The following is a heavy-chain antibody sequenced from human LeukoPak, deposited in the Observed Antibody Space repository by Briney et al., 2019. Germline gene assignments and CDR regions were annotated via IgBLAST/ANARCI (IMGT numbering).Heavy chain of an antibody. D-gene: IGHD3-22*01. CDR3: AKRGDSSGYPSYFDY. CDR1: GFTFRSYG. J-gene: IGHJ4*02. CDR2: ISYDGSDK. V-gene: IGHV3-30*18. Sequence: GGSLRLSCAGSGFTFRSYGMHWVRQAPGKGLEWVAVISYDGSDKYYADSVKGRFTISRDNSKNTLYLQMNSLRAEDTAVYYCAKRGDSSGYPSYFDYWGQGTLVTVSS.